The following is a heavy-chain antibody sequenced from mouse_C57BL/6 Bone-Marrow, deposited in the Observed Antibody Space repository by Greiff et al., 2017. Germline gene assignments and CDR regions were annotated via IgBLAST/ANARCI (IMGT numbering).Heavy chain of an antibody. CDR2: INPGSGGT. D-gene: IGHD4-1*01. V-gene: IGHV1-54*01. CDR1: GYAFTNYL. J-gene: IGHJ3*01. CDR3: ARSKNWDSWFAY. Sequence: VQLQQSGAELVRPGTSVKVSCKASGYAFTNYLIEWVKQRPGQGLEWIGVINPGSGGTNYNEKFKGKATLTADKSSSTSYMQLISLTSEDSAVYFCARSKNWDSWFAYWGQGTLVTVSA.